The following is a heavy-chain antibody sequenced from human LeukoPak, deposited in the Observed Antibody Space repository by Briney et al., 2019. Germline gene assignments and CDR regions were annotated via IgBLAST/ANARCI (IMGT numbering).Heavy chain of an antibody. J-gene: IGHJ6*02. D-gene: IGHD3-3*01. CDR2: IWYDGSNK. Sequence: GGSLRLSCAASGFTFSSYGMHWVRQAPGKGLEWVAVIWYDGSNKHYADSVKGRFTISRDNSKNTLYLQMNSLRAEDTAVYYCARANTHDSNYYYGMDVWGQGTTVTVSS. CDR3: ARANTHDSNYYYGMDV. V-gene: IGHV3-33*01. CDR1: GFTFSSYG.